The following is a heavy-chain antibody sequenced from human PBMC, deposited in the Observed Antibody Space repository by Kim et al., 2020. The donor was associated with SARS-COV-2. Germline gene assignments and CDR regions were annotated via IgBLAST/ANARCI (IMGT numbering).Heavy chain of an antibody. Sequence: RVTISVDTSKNQFSLKLSSVTAADTAVYYCARHRGTRYDILTGADNWFDPWGQGTLVTVSS. D-gene: IGHD3-9*01. CDR3: ARHRGTRYDILTGADNWFDP. V-gene: IGHV4-39*01. J-gene: IGHJ5*02.